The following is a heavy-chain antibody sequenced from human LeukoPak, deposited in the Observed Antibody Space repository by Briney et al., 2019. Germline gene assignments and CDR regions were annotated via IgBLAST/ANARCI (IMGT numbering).Heavy chain of an antibody. D-gene: IGHD3-10*01. J-gene: IGHJ4*02. V-gene: IGHV3-48*01. CDR2: ISSSSSTI. CDR1: GFTFSSYS. CDR3: ARDPGRGSDY. Sequence: GGSLRLSCAASGFTFSSYSMNWVRQAPGKGLEWVSYISSSSSTIYYADSVKGRFTISRDNAKNSLYLQMNSLRAEDTAVYYCARDPGRGSDYWGQGTLVTVSS.